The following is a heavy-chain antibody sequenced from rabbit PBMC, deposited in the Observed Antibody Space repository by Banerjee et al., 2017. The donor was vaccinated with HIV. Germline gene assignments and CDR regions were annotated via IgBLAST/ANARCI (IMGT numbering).Heavy chain of an antibody. CDR2: IGAGSSVDP. V-gene: IGHV1S45*01. Sequence: QEQLVESGGDLVKPGASLTLTCKASGLDFSSTNWMCWVRQTPGKGLEWIACIGAGSSVDPYYASWAKGRFTISKTSSTTVTLQMTSLTAADTATYFCARDLAGVIGWNFGLWGPGTLVTVS. J-gene: IGHJ4*01. CDR3: ARDLAGVIGWNFGL. CDR1: GLDFSSTNW. D-gene: IGHD4-1*01.